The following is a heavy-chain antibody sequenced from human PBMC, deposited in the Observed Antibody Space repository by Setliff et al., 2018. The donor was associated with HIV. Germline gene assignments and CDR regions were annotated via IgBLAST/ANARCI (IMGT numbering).Heavy chain of an antibody. D-gene: IGHD5-12*01. CDR2: INPNSGGT. Sequence: ASVKVSCKASGFTFTDYYMHWVRQAPGQGLEWMGWINPNSGGTNYAQKFQGRVTMTRDTSISTAYLELSRLRSDDTAVYYCARVESGSDYWGQGTLVTVSS. CDR1: GFTFTDYY. V-gene: IGHV1-2*02. CDR3: ARVESGSDY. J-gene: IGHJ4*02.